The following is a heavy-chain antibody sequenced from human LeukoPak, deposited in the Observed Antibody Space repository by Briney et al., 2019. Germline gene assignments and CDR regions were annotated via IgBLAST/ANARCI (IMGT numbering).Heavy chain of an antibody. CDR2: IWYDGSEK. CDR1: GFTFSGYG. Sequence: GGSLRLSCAASGFTFSGYGMHWVRQAPGKGLEWVAVIWYDGSEKYYADSVKGRFTISRDNSKNTLYLQMNSLRAEDTAVYYCARRDGDNDRGFDYWGQGTLVTVSS. J-gene: IGHJ4*02. D-gene: IGHD4-17*01. V-gene: IGHV3-33*01. CDR3: ARRDGDNDRGFDY.